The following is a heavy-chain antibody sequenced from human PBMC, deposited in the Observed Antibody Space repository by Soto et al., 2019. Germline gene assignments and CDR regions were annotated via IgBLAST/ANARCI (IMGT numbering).Heavy chain of an antibody. D-gene: IGHD6-19*01. J-gene: IGHJ4*02. Sequence: EVQLVESGGGLVQPGRSLRLSCAASGFTFDDYAMHWVRQAPGKGLEWVSGISWNSGSIGYADSVKGRFTISRDNAKNSLYLQIHRLRAEDTALYYCAKAEIAVAGTDYFDYWGQGTLVTVSS. CDR2: ISWNSGSI. V-gene: IGHV3-9*01. CDR3: AKAEIAVAGTDYFDY. CDR1: GFTFDDYA.